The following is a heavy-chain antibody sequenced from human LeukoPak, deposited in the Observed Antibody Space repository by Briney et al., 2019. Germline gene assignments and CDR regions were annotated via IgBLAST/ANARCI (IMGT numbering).Heavy chain of an antibody. CDR1: GYTSTNNG. Sequence: ASVKVSCMASGYTSTNNGIRWVRPAPGQGREWMGWISAHAGNTNYIQKFQGRVTLTTDTSTRTAYMGLRSLRSDGSCVYFCARDIATVQHHDWGQGTLVTVSS. V-gene: IGHV1-18*01. CDR3: ARDIATVQHHD. J-gene: IGHJ4*02. CDR2: ISAHAGNT. D-gene: IGHD1-1*01.